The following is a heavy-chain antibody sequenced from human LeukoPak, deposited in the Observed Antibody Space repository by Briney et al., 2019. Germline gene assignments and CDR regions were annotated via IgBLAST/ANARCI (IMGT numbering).Heavy chain of an antibody. CDR3: ARGATPAVSSPLDF. CDR1: GGSITGFF. V-gene: IGHV4-4*07. J-gene: IGHJ4*02. CDR2: IFSKGGA. Sequence: SETLSLTCAVSGGSITGFFWTWIRQPAGEGLQYIGRIFSKGGANYNPSLQSRVAMSVDTSKNLFSLKLTSVTAADTAVYFCARGATPAVSSPLDFWGQGILVTVSS. D-gene: IGHD6-19*01.